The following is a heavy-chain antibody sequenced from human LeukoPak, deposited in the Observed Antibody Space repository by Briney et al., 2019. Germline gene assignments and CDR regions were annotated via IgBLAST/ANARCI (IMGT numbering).Heavy chain of an antibody. V-gene: IGHV3-23*01. CDR1: GFTFSSYA. CDR3: ARDRVGATLVGRRDNDYYYMDV. CDR2: ISGSGGST. Sequence: PGGSLRLSCAASGFTFSSYAMSWVRQAPGKGLEWVSAISGSGGSTYYADSVKGRFTISRDNSTNTLYLQMNSLRAEDTGVYYCARDRVGATLVGRRDNDYYYMDVWGKGTTVTVSS. D-gene: IGHD1-26*01. J-gene: IGHJ6*03.